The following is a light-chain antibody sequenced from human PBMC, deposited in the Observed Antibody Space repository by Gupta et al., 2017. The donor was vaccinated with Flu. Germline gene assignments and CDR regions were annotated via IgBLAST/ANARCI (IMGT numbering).Light chain of an antibody. CDR1: SGHSSYA. Sequence: QLVLAPSPSASASLVASVQLTCALSSGHSSYAIAWHPQHPEEGRRHLMQLNSPGSHTTRAGTPDPFSGSSSKADRYLTISRIQAEDEDDYYCQTWGTGIGVFGGGTKLTVL. V-gene: IGLV4-69*01. CDR2: LNSPGSH. J-gene: IGLJ3*02. CDR3: QTWGTGIGV.